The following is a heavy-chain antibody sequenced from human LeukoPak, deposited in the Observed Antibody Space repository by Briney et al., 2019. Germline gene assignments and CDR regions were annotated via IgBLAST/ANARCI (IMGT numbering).Heavy chain of an antibody. CDR1: GYTFTSYY. CDR3: AKGPRTVRFGGRHKGIFDY. V-gene: IGHV1-46*01. CDR2: INPSGGST. Sequence: ASVKVSCKASGYTFTSYYMHWVRQAPGQGLEWMGIINPSGGSTSYAQKFQGRVTMTRDMSTSTVYMELSSLRSEDTAVYYCAKGPRTVRFGGRHKGIFDYWGQGTLVTVSS. J-gene: IGHJ4*02. D-gene: IGHD3-10*01.